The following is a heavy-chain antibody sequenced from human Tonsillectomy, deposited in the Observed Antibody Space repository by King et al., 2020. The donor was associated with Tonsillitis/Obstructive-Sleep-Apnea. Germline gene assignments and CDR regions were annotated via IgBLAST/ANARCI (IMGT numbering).Heavy chain of an antibody. D-gene: IGHD3-3*01. J-gene: IGHJ4*02. Sequence: LQLQESGPGLVKPSETLSLTCTVSGGSISSSSYYWGWIRQPPGKGLEWIGSIYYSGSTYYNPSLKSRVTISVDTSKNQFSLKLSSVTAADTAVYYCARHSSVPYDFWSGSPPGHLDYWGQGTLVTVSS. CDR3: ARHSSVPYDFWSGSPPGHLDY. V-gene: IGHV4-39*01. CDR2: IYYSGST. CDR1: GGSISSSSYY.